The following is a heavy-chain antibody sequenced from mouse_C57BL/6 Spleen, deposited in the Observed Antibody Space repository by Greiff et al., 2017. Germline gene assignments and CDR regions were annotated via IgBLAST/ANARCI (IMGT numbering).Heavy chain of an antibody. V-gene: IGHV5-6*01. CDR1: GFTFSSYG. CDR3: ARQGYYGSSLDYFDY. Sequence: EVQVVESGGDLVKPGGSLKLSCAASGFTFSSYGMSWVRQTPDKRLEWVATISSGGSYTYYPDSVKGRFTISRDNAKNTLYLQMSSLKSEDTAMYYCARQGYYGSSLDYFDYWGQGTTLTVSS. J-gene: IGHJ2*01. CDR2: ISSGGSYT. D-gene: IGHD1-1*01.